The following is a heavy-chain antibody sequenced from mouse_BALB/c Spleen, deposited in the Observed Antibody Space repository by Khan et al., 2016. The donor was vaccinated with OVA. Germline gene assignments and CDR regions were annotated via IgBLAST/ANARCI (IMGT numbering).Heavy chain of an antibody. CDR2: ISPGSGDT. D-gene: IGHD1-2*01. V-gene: IGHV1-77*01. Sequence: QVQLQQSGAELARPGASVKLSCKASGYTFTDYYINWVKQRTGQGLEWIGEISPGSGDTYYNEKFKGKATLTADKSSSTVYMQLRSLTAEDSAVYFCARRNYFGYTFAYWGQGTLVTVSA. CDR3: ARRNYFGYTFAY. CDR1: GYTFTDYY. J-gene: IGHJ3*01.